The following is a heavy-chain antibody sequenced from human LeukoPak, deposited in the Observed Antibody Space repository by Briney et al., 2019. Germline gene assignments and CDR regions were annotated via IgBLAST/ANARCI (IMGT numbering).Heavy chain of an antibody. Sequence: ASVKVSCKASGYTFTSYGISWVRQAPGQGLEWMGWISAYNGNTNYAQKLQGRVTMTTDTSTSTAYMELRSLRSDDTAVYYCARDRDSSGWYGGGSYWGQGTLVTVSS. J-gene: IGHJ4*02. CDR3: ARDRDSSGWYGGGSY. V-gene: IGHV1-18*01. CDR1: GYTFTSYG. D-gene: IGHD6-19*01. CDR2: ISAYNGNT.